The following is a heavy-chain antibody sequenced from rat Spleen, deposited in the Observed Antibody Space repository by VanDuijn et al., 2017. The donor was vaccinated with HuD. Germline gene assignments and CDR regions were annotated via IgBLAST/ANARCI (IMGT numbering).Heavy chain of an antibody. D-gene: IGHD4-3*01. J-gene: IGHJ3*01. Sequence: EVQLVESGGGLVQPGRSLKLSCAASGFTFSDYYMAWVRQAPKKGLEWVASISPSGGATYYRDSGKGRFTVSRDNANNTLYLQLDSLRSEDTATYYCVRQDTSGYSNWFTYWGQGALVTVSS. V-gene: IGHV5-25*01. CDR2: ISPSGGAT. CDR1: GFTFSDYY. CDR3: VRQDTSGYSNWFTY.